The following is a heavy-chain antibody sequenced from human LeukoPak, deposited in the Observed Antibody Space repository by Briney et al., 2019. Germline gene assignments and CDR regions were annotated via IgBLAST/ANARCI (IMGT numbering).Heavy chain of an antibody. CDR3: ARTYDILTGYHDY. Sequence: ASVKVSCKASGYTFTSYDINWVRQATGQELEWMGWMNPNSGNTGYAQKFQGRVTMTRNTSISTAYMELSSLRSEDTAVYYCARTYDILTGYHDYWGQGTLVTVSS. V-gene: IGHV1-8*01. D-gene: IGHD3-9*01. CDR1: GYTFTSYD. J-gene: IGHJ4*02. CDR2: MNPNSGNT.